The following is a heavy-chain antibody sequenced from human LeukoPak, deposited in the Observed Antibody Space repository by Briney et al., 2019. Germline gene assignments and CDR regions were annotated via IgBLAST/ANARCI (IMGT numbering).Heavy chain of an antibody. D-gene: IGHD3-10*01. V-gene: IGHV1-18*04. CDR3: ARVPVLLWFGEPHSYFDY. CDR1: GYTFTSYG. J-gene: IGHJ4*02. CDR2: ISAYNGNT. Sequence: ASVKVSCKASGYTFTSYGISWVRQAPGQGLEWMGWISAYNGNTNYAQKLQGRVTMTTDTSTSTAYMELRSLRSDDTAVYYCARVPVLLWFGEPHSYFDYRGQGTLVTVSS.